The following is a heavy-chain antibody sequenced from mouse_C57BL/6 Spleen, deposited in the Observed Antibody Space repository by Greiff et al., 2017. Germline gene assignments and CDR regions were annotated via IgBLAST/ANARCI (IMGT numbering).Heavy chain of an antibody. D-gene: IGHD4-1*01. CDR2: IRSKSSNYAT. V-gene: IGHV10-3*01. CDR1: GFTFNTYA. J-gene: IGHJ4*01. CDR3: VREELYYAMDY. Sequence: VQLKESGGGLVQPKGSLKLSCAASGFTFNTYAMHWVRQAPGKGLEWVARIRSKSSNYATYYADSVKDRFTISRDDSQSMRYLQLNNLKTEDTATYYCVREELYYAMDYWGQGTSVTVSS.